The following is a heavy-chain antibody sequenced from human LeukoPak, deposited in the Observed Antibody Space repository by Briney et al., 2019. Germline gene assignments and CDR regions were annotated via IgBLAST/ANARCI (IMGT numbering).Heavy chain of an antibody. Sequence: GASVKVSCKASGYTFTSYGISWVRQAPGQGLEWMGWISAYNGNTNYAQKLQGRVTMTTVTSTSTAYMELRSLRSDDTAVYYCARGGPITMVQGVTRSPRWFDPWGQGTLVTVSS. J-gene: IGHJ5*02. D-gene: IGHD3-10*01. CDR2: ISAYNGNT. V-gene: IGHV1-18*01. CDR3: ARGGPITMVQGVTRSPRWFDP. CDR1: GYTFTSYG.